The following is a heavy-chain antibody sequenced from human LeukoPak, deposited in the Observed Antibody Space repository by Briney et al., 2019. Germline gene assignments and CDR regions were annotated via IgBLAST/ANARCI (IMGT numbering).Heavy chain of an antibody. CDR2: INPNSGGT. Sequence: ASVKVSCKASGYTFTGYYIHWVRQAPGQGLEWVGWINPNSGGTNYAQNFQGRVTMTRDTSISTAYMELSGLRSDDTAVYYCARGGGQVPTISVNGFDPWGQGTLVTVSS. J-gene: IGHJ5*02. V-gene: IGHV1-2*02. CDR1: GYTFTGYY. D-gene: IGHD5-12*01. CDR3: ARGGGQVPTISVNGFDP.